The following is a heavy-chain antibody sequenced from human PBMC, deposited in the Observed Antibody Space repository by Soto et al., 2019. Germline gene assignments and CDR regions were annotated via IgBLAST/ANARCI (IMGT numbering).Heavy chain of an antibody. Sequence: EVQLVESGGGLVQPGGSLRLSCAASGFTFSDHYMDWVRQAPGKGLEWVGRTRNKANSYTTEYAASVKGRFTISRDDSKTSLYLQMNSLKPEDPAVYYCARGFYSSGWHFDYWAREPWSPSPQ. CDR1: GFTFSDHY. D-gene: IGHD6-19*01. CDR3: ARGFYSSGWHFDY. J-gene: IGHJ4*02. CDR2: TRNKANSYTT. V-gene: IGHV3-72*01.